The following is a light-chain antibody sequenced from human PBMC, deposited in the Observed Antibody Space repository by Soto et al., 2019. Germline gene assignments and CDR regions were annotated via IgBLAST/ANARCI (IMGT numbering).Light chain of an antibody. CDR3: QQYGTSPQT. CDR2: GAS. Sequence: EVVLTQSPGTLSLSPGERATLSCRASQSVSSSYLAWYQQKPGQAPRLLIYGASNRETGIPDRFSGRGSGTDFTLTISRLEPEDFSVYYCQQYGTSPQTFGQGTKVEIK. J-gene: IGKJ1*01. CDR1: QSVSSSY. V-gene: IGKV3-20*01.